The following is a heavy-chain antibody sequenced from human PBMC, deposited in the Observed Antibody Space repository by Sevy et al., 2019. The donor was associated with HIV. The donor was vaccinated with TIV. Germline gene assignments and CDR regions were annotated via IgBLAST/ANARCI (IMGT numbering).Heavy chain of an antibody. Sequence: SETLSLTCAVYGESFSAYYWNWIRQPPGKGLEWIGEIHHSGGGNYTPSLKSRVTISVDTSKNQFSLNLSSVTAADTAVYYCARGFSSGWHNFWGQGTLVTVSS. D-gene: IGHD6-19*01. CDR1: GESFSAYY. CDR2: IHHSGGG. J-gene: IGHJ4*02. V-gene: IGHV4-34*01. CDR3: ARGFSSGWHNF.